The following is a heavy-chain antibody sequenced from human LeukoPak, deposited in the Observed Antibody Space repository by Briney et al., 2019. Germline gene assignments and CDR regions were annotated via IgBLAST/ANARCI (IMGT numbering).Heavy chain of an antibody. J-gene: IGHJ3*02. CDR3: AREVLRYFDWLLKGTDAFDI. CDR1: GYTFTSYY. Sequence: GASVKVSCKASGYTFTSYYMHWVRQAPGQGLEWMGIINPSGGSTSYAQKFQGRVTMTRDTSTSTVYMELSSLRSEDTAVYYCAREVLRYFDWLLKGTDAFDIWGQGTMVTVSS. CDR2: INPSGGST. V-gene: IGHV1-46*01. D-gene: IGHD3-9*01.